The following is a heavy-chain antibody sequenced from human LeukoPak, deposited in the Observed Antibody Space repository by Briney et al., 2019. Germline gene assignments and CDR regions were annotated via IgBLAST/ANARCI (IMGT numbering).Heavy chain of an antibody. J-gene: IGHJ4*02. CDR3: AIHIKWGGTAALAL. CDR1: GYTFTGSY. V-gene: IGHV1-2*02. Sequence: ASMKVSCKTSGYTFTGSYVHWVRQAPGQGPEWLGWIDPKSGGTFYGRKFRGRVTMTGDTSISTAYMELSRLGSDDTAVYYCAIHIKWGGTAALALGGQGPLGTVS. CDR2: IDPKSGGT. D-gene: IGHD3-16*01.